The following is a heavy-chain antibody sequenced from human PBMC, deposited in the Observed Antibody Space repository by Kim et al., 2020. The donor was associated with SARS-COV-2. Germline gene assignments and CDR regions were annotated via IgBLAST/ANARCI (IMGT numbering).Heavy chain of an antibody. CDR3: AREVEMATIGYYYSYMDV. CDR2: IYYTGNT. J-gene: IGHJ6*03. D-gene: IGHD5-12*01. V-gene: IGHV4-59*01. Sequence: SETLSLTCTVSGGSISSYYWNWIRQPPGKGLEWIGYIYYTGNTNYNPSLKSRVTISVDTSRNQFSLKLSSVTAADTAVYFCAREVEMATIGYYYSYMDVWGKGTTVTVSS. CDR1: GGSISSYY.